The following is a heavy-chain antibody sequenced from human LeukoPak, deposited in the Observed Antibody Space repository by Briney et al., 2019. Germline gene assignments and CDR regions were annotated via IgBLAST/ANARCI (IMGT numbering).Heavy chain of an antibody. Sequence: GGSLRLSCATSGFTLSSYWMHWVRQVPGKGLEWLSRINNDGVSTSYADSVKGRFTISRDNSKNTLYLQMNSLRAEDTAVYYCAKQDTAMDAFDIWGQGTMVTVSS. J-gene: IGHJ3*02. CDR2: INNDGVST. D-gene: IGHD5-18*01. CDR3: AKQDTAMDAFDI. CDR1: GFTLSSYW. V-gene: IGHV3-74*01.